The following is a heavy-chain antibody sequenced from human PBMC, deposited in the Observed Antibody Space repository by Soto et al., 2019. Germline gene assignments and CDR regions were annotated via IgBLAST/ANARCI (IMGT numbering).Heavy chain of an antibody. CDR1: GFTFSSYA. Sequence: HPGGSLRLSCAASGFTFSSYAMSWVRQAPGKGLEWVSAISGSGGSTYYADSVKGRFTISRDNSKNTLYLQMNSLRAEDTAVYYCAKDLGLHLFASDDLNWFDPWGQGTLVTVSS. J-gene: IGHJ5*02. V-gene: IGHV3-23*01. CDR3: AKDLGLHLFASDDLNWFDP. CDR2: ISGSGGST. D-gene: IGHD3-10*02.